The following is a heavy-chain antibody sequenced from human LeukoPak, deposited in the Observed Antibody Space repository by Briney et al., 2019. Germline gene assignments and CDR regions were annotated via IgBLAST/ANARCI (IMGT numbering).Heavy chain of an antibody. V-gene: IGHV3-30*18. Sequence: GGSLRLSCAASGFTFSSYGMHWVRQAPGKGLEWVAVISYDGSNKYYADSVKGRFTISRDNSKNTLYLQMNSLRAEDTAVYYCAKERPILWFGEFWDAFDIWGQGTMVTVSS. D-gene: IGHD3-10*01. J-gene: IGHJ3*02. CDR2: ISYDGSNK. CDR3: AKERPILWFGEFWDAFDI. CDR1: GFTFSSYG.